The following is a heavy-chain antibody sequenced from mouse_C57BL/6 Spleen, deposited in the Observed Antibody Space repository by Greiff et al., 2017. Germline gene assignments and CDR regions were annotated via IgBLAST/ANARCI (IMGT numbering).Heavy chain of an antibody. D-gene: IGHD2-4*01. CDR3: ARDPYDYYFDY. V-gene: IGHV5-4*01. Sequence: VQLKQSGGGLVKPGGSLKLSCAASGFTFSSYAMSWVRQTPEKRLEWVATISDGGSYTYYPDNVKGRFTISRDNAKNNLYLQMSHLKSEDTAMYYCARDPYDYYFDYWGLGTTLTVSS. CDR2: ISDGGSYT. CDR1: GFTFSSYA. J-gene: IGHJ2*01.